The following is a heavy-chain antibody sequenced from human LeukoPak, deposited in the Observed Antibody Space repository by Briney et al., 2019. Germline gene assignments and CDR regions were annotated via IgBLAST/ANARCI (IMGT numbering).Heavy chain of an antibody. V-gene: IGHV1-69*10. Sequence: PRASVKVSCKASGGTFTKYVISWVREAPGQGLEWMGRFIPVHDTANYAHKFQGRVILTADKSTSTAYMELTGLRSEDTAVYYCAMLGVIPDWGQGTLITVSS. CDR1: GGTFTKYV. D-gene: IGHD2-21*01. CDR3: AMLGVIPD. J-gene: IGHJ1*01. CDR2: FIPVHDTA.